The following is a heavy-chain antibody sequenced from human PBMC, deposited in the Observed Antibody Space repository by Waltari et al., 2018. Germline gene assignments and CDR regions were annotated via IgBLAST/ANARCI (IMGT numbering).Heavy chain of an antibody. J-gene: IGHJ4*02. CDR3: ARSELQYATDCDY. D-gene: IGHD2-8*01. V-gene: IGHV4-59*01. CDR2: IYYSGST. Sequence: QVQLQESGPGLVKPSETLSLTCTVSGGSISSYYWSWIRQPPGKGLEWIGYIYYSGSTNYNPYLKSRVTISVDTSKNQFCLKLSSVTAADTAVYDCARSELQYATDCDYWGQGTLVTVSS. CDR1: GGSISSYY.